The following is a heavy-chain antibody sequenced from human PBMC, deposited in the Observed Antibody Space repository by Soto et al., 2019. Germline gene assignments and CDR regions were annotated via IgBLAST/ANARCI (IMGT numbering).Heavy chain of an antibody. Sequence: GASVKVSCKASGYTFTGYYMHWVRQAPGQGLEWMGWINPNGGGTNYAQKFQGRVTMTRDTSISTAYMELSRLRSDDTAVYYCARDLIAVAGTPWFDPWGQGTLVTVSS. CDR2: INPNGGGT. CDR3: ARDLIAVAGTPWFDP. D-gene: IGHD6-19*01. CDR1: GYTFTGYY. J-gene: IGHJ5*02. V-gene: IGHV1-2*02.